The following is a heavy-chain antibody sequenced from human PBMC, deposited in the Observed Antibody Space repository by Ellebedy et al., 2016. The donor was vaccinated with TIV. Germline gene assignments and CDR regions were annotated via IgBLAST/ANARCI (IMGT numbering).Heavy chain of an antibody. D-gene: IGHD3-22*01. CDR1: GGSISSGGYY. Sequence: MPSETLSLTCTVSGGSISSGGYYWSWIRQHPGKGLEWIGYIYYSGSTYYNPSLKSRVTISVDTSKNQFSLKLSSVTAADTAVYYCARKPSQTYYYDSSGYHFDYWGQGTLVTVSS. CDR2: IYYSGST. V-gene: IGHV4-31*03. CDR3: ARKPSQTYYYDSSGYHFDY. J-gene: IGHJ4*02.